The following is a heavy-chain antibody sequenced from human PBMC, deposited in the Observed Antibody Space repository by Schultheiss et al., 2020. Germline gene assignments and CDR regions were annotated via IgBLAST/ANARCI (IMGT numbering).Heavy chain of an antibody. CDR3: ARAPVAPHSGPQTLDY. CDR1: GYTFTSYD. CDR2: MNPNSGNT. J-gene: IGHJ4*02. V-gene: IGHV1-8*01. Sequence: SVKVSCKASGYTFTSYDINWVRQATGQGLEWMGWMNPNSGNTGYAQKFQGRVTMTRNTSISTAYMELSSLRSEDTAVYYCARAPVAPHSGPQTLDYWGQGTLVTVSS. D-gene: IGHD6-19*01.